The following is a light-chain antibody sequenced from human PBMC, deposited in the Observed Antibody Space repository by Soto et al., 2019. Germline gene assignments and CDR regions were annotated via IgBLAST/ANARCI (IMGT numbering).Light chain of an antibody. J-gene: IGLJ3*02. CDR1: SSDVGGYNY. Sequence: QSALTQPASVSGSPGQSITISCTGTSSDVGGYNYVSWYQQHPGKAPRLMIYKVSNRPSGVSNRFSGSKSGNTASLTISGLQAEDEADYYCSSYTVSTPVVFGGGTKLTVL. V-gene: IGLV2-14*01. CDR3: SSYTVSTPVV. CDR2: KVS.